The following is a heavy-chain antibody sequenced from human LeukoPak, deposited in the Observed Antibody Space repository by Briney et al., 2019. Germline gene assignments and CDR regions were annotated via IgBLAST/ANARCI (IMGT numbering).Heavy chain of an antibody. CDR1: GDSVSSNSAA. CDR3: ARGQWLVEGYFDY. Sequence: SQTLPLTCAISGDSVSSNSAAWNWIRQSPSRGLEWLGRTYYRSKWYNDYAISVESRITINPDTSKNQFSLQLNSVTPEDTAVYYCARGQWLVEGYFDYWGQGTLVTVSS. J-gene: IGHJ4*02. CDR2: TYYRSKWYN. D-gene: IGHD6-19*01. V-gene: IGHV6-1*01.